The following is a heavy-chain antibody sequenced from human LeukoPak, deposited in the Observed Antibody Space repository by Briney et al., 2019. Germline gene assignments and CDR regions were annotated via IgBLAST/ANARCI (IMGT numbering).Heavy chain of an antibody. CDR2: IYYRGSN. CDR3: ARYQTGTMFAV. D-gene: IGHD1/OR15-1a*01. Sequence: SETLSLTCTVSGGSFSSSSYYWGWIRQPPGRGLEWIGSIYYRGSNYHNLSLKGRVTMSIDTSKNQFSLRLSSVTAADTAIYYCARYQTGTMFAVWGQGTLVTISS. V-gene: IGHV4-39*07. J-gene: IGHJ4*02. CDR1: GGSFSSSSYY.